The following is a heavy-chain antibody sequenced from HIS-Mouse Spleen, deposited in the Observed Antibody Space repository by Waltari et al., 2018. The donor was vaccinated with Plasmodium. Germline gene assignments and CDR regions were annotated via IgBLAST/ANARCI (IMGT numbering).Heavy chain of an antibody. D-gene: IGHD6-13*01. Sequence: EVQLVESGGGLVQPGGSLRLSCAASGFPFSTHWMHWVRQAPGKGLVWVSRINSDGSSTRYADSVKGRFTISRDNAKNTLYLQMNSLRAEDTAVYYCARTIAAAGTGDAFDMWGQGTMVTVSS. CDR3: ARTIAAAGTGDAFDM. CDR2: INSDGSST. CDR1: GFPFSTHW. V-gene: IGHV3-74*01. J-gene: IGHJ3*02.